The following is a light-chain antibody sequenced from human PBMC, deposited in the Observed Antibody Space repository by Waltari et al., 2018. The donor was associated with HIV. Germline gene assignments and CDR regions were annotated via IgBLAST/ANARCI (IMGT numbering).Light chain of an antibody. CDR1: QSVSSK. J-gene: IGKJ4*01. CDR3: QQYNNWPLT. Sequence: EIVLTQSPATLSVAPGERATLSCRASQSVSSKLAWYQQKPGQAPRSLIYGASTRATGIPARFSGGGSGTEFTLTISSLQSEDFAVYYCQQYNNWPLTFGGGTRVEI. V-gene: IGKV3-15*01. CDR2: GAS.